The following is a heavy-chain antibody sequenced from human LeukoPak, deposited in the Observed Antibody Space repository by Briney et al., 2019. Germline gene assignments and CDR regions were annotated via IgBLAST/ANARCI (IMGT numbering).Heavy chain of an antibody. J-gene: IGHJ4*02. CDR3: ASRKSRRRAANYYYDSSDRSDY. CDR1: GGSISSYY. V-gene: IGHV4-59*12. D-gene: IGHD3-22*01. CDR2: ISYSGST. Sequence: SETLSLTCTVSGGSISSYYWSWIRQPPGKGLEWIGYISYSGSTNYNPSLKSRVTISVDTSKNQFSLKLSSVTAADTAVYYCASRKSRRRAANYYYDSSDRSDYWGQGTLVTVSS.